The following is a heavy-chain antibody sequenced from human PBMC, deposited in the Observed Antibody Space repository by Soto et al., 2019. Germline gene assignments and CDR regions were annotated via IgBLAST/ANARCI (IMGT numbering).Heavy chain of an antibody. CDR3: ASGGGGYCTNGVCYSFAFDI. Sequence: EVQLVESGGGLVQPGGSLRLSCAASGFTASSNYMSWVRQAPGKGLEWVSVIYSGGSTYYADSVKGRFTISRHNSKNTLYLQMNSLRAEDTAVYYCASGGGGYCTNGVCYSFAFDIWGQGTMVTVSS. CDR2: IYSGGST. CDR1: GFTASSNY. V-gene: IGHV3-53*04. J-gene: IGHJ3*02. D-gene: IGHD2-8*01.